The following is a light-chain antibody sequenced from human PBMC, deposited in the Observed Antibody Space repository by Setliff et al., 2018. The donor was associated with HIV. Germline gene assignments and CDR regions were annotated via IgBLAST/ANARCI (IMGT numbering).Light chain of an antibody. CDR1: SGDVGRYNL. CDR2: QAS. CDR3: CSNTGSNTYV. J-gene: IGLJ1*01. Sequence: QSALTQPASVSGSPGQSITISCTGTSGDVGRYNLVSWYQQQPGKPPKLMIYQASKRPSGVSNRFSGSKSGNTASLTISGLQAEDEADYYCCSNTGSNTYVFGTGTKVNV. V-gene: IGLV2-23*01.